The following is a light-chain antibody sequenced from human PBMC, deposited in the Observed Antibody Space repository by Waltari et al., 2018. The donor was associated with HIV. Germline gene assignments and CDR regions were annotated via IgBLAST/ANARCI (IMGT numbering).Light chain of an antibody. CDR2: AGK. Sequence: QSALTQPPSVSGAPGQTVTISCTGTTSNIGADYDVHWYPQFPGGAPRLLISAGKKPPSRGPQRFAVSKSGNSASLTITGLQADDEAEYYCQSHDDFVGSREFGGG. J-gene: IGLJ2*01. CDR3: QSHDDFVGSRE. V-gene: IGLV1-40*01. CDR1: TSNIGADYD.